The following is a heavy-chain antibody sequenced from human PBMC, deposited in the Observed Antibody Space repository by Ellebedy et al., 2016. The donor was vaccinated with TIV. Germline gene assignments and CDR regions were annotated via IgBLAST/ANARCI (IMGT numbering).Heavy chain of an antibody. CDR1: GFTFSDYS. J-gene: IGHJ4*02. D-gene: IGHD2-15*01. CDR3: ARAPTIGYCSGGSCPYYFDY. V-gene: IGHV3-21*01. Sequence: GGSLRLSXAASGFTFSDYSMNWVRQAPGKGLEWVSSISSSSSYIYYADSVKGRFTISRDNAKNSLSLQMNSLRAEDTAVYYCARAPTIGYCSGGSCPYYFDYWGQGTLVTVSS. CDR2: ISSSSSYI.